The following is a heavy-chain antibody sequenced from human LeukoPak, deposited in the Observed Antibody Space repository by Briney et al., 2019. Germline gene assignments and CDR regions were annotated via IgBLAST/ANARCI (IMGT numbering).Heavy chain of an antibody. V-gene: IGHV4-59*01. CDR1: GGSISSYY. CDR2: IYYSGST. Sequence: SETLSLTCTVSGGSISSYYWSWIRQPPGKGLEWIGYIYYSGSTNYNPSLKSRVTISVDTSKNQFSLKLSSVTAADTAVYYCARGQRTWYYFDYWGQGTLVTVSS. D-gene: IGHD6-25*01. CDR3: ARGQRTWYYFDY. J-gene: IGHJ4*02.